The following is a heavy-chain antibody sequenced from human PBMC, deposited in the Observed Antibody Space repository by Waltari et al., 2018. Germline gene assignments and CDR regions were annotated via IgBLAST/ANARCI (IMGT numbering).Heavy chain of an antibody. CDR2: IYYSGST. J-gene: IGHJ4*02. CDR1: GGSISSSSYY. V-gene: IGHV4-39*01. D-gene: IGHD2-2*01. Sequence: QLQLQESGPGLVKPSETLSLTCTVSGGSISSSSYYWGWIRQPPGKGLEWIGSIYYSGSTYYNPSLKSRVTISVDTSKNQFSLKLSSVTAADTAVYYCARQIHCSSTSCYFFVYWGQGTLVTVSS. CDR3: ARQIHCSSTSCYFFVY.